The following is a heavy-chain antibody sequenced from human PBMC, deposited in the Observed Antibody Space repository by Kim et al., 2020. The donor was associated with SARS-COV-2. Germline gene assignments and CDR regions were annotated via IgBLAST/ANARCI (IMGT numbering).Heavy chain of an antibody. D-gene: IGHD3-10*01. V-gene: IGHV4-31*02. Sequence: SRVTISVDTSKNQFSLKRSSVTAADTAVYYCARVITMVRGVIIEGDAFDIWGQGTMVTVSS. J-gene: IGHJ3*02. CDR3: ARVITMVRGVIIEGDAFDI.